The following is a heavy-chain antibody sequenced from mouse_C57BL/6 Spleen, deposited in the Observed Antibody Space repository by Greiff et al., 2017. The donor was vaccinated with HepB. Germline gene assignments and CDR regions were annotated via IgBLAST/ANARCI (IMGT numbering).Heavy chain of an antibody. J-gene: IGHJ4*01. Sequence: QVQLQQSGAELVRPGASVKLSCKASGYTFTDYYINWVKQRPGQGLEWIARIYPGSGNTYYNEKFKGKATLTAEKSSSTAYMQLSSLTSEDSAVYFCARYGSSNYYAMDYWGQGTSVTVSS. CDR2: IYPGSGNT. CDR1: GYTFTDYY. D-gene: IGHD1-1*01. V-gene: IGHV1-76*01. CDR3: ARYGSSNYYAMDY.